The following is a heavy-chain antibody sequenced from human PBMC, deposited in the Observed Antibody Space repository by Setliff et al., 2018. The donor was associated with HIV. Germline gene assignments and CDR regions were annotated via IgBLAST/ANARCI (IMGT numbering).Heavy chain of an antibody. CDR3: ARQIEGFVN. D-gene: IGHD2-21*01. CDR2: FYYGGTT. J-gene: IGHJ4*02. CDR1: GTSINNYY. V-gene: IGHV4-59*08. Sequence: SETLSLTCTVSGTSINNYYWNWIRQAPGKGLEWIGYFYYGGTTDYNPSLKSRVTISVDMSKRQFSLQLTSVTAADTAVYYCARQIEGFVNWGRGTLVTVSS.